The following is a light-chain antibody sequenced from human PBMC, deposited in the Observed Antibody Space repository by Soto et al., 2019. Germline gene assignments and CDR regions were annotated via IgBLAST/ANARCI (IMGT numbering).Light chain of an antibody. J-gene: IGLJ2*01. V-gene: IGLV2-14*01. CDR3: SSYTSSTPLV. CDR1: SSDVGGYNY. CDR2: DVG. Sequence: QSALTQPASVSGSPGQSITISCTGTSSDVGGYNYVSWYQQHPGKAPKLMIYDVGNRPSGVSNRFSGSKSGNTASLTISGLKAEDGADYYCSSYTSSTPLVFGGGTKLTVL.